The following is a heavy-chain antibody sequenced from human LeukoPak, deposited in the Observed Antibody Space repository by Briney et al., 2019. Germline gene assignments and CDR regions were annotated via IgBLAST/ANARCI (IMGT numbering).Heavy chain of an antibody. J-gene: IGHJ4*02. CDR1: GFTFSSYV. D-gene: IGHD5-12*01. Sequence: GGSLRLSCAASGFTFSSYVMSWVRQAPGRGLEWVSSIKSSGDNKYYAESVKGRFTISRDNSKNTIYRQMNSLRAEDTAVYYCAKVWVRTDRVYWGQGALVTVSS. V-gene: IGHV3-23*01. CDR3: AKVWVRTDRVY. CDR2: IKSSGDNK.